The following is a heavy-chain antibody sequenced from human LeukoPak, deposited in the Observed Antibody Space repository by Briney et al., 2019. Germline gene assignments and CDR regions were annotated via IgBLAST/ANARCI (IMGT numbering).Heavy chain of an antibody. Sequence: GGSLRLSCAASGFTFSSYEMNWVRQAPGKGLEWVSYISSSGSTIYYADSVKGRFTISRDNAKNSLYLQMNSLRAEDTAVYYCARLRGGGSGYYYDAFDIWGQGTMVTVSS. CDR2: ISSSGSTI. J-gene: IGHJ3*02. V-gene: IGHV3-48*03. CDR1: GFTFSSYE. D-gene: IGHD3-22*01. CDR3: ARLRGGGSGYYYDAFDI.